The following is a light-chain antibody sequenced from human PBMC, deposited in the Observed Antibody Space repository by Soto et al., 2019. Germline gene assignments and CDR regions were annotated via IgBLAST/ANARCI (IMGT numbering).Light chain of an antibody. CDR2: GAS. Sequence: IVMTQSPASLSVSPGEGATLSCRASQSVSNNLDWYQQKPGQAPRLLIYGASTRATGIPARFSGSGSGTECSLTISSLQYEDFAGYYCQQYNNWPRRTLGQGTKGEIK. CDR1: QSVSNN. CDR3: QQYNNWPRRT. V-gene: IGKV3-15*01. J-gene: IGKJ1*01.